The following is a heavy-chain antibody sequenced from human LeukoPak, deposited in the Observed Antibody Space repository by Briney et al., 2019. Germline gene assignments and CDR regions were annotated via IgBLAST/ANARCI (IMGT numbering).Heavy chain of an antibody. V-gene: IGHV1-2*02. CDR1: GNTFAGYY. Sequence: EASVKVSCKASGNTFAGYYVHWVRQAPGQGLEWMGWINTHNVAANYAQHFQGRVTMTTDTAVTTAYMDLDGLLSDDPGLDFCARGPIGGLRKGFDSWGQGTLVTVSS. CDR3: ARGPIGGLRKGFDS. CDR2: INTHNVAA. D-gene: IGHD1-26*01. J-gene: IGHJ4*02.